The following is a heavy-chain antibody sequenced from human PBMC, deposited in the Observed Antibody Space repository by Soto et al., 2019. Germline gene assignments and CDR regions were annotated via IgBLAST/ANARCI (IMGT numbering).Heavy chain of an antibody. V-gene: IGHV3-30*18. CDR2: VSYDGTKE. D-gene: IGHD3-10*01. Sequence: QVQLLQSGGGVVQPGGSLRLSCAASGFVFSAYGMHWVRQAPGKGLGWVALVSYDGTKEFYADSVRGRFTISRDNSKNTVYLQMNSLRTEDTGVYYCAKGRGYGSGSFHPYYFESWGQGTLVTVSS. CDR3: AKGRGYGSGSFHPYYFES. CDR1: GFVFSAYG. J-gene: IGHJ4*02.